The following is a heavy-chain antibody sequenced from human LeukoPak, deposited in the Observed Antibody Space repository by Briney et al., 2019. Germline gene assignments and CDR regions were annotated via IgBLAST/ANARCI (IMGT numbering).Heavy chain of an antibody. V-gene: IGHV3-30*02. CDR2: IRYDGSNK. CDR3: AKDNLGSWIVVAHNWFDP. J-gene: IGHJ5*02. CDR1: GFTFSSYG. D-gene: IGHD2-21*01. Sequence: QAGGSLRLSCAASGFTFSSYGMHWVRQAPGKGLEWVAFIRYDGSNKYYADSVKGRFTISRDNSKNTLYLQMNSLRAEDTAVYYCAKDNLGSWIVVAHNWFDPWGQGTLVTVSS.